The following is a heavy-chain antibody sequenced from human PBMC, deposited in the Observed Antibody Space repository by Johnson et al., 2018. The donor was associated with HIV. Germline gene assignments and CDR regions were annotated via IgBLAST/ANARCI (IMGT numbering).Heavy chain of an antibody. CDR1: GFTFSSYD. Sequence: VQLVESGGGLVQPGGSLRLSCAASGFTFSSYDMHWVRQATGKGLEWVSAIGTAGDTYYPGSVKGRFTISRETAKNSLYLQMNSLRAGDTAVYYCARGSWLAAAAPGAFDIWGQGTMVTVSS. J-gene: IGHJ3*02. CDR2: IGTAGDT. V-gene: IGHV3-13*01. CDR3: ARGSWLAAAAPGAFDI. D-gene: IGHD6-13*01.